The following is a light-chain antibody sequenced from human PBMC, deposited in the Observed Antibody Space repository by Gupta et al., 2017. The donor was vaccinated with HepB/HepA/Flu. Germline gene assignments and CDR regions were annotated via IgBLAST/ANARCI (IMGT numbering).Light chain of an antibody. Sequence: VVLTQSPLSLPVTLGQPAPISCRSSQNLLFSDGNTFLHWFQQRPGQSPRRLIYRVSNRDSGVPDRFSGSGSGTDFTLEISRVEAEDVGIYYCVQDTLWPLTFGGGTKVEIK. CDR3: VQDTLWPLT. J-gene: IGKJ4*01. CDR1: QNLLFSDGNTF. V-gene: IGKV2-30*01. CDR2: RVS.